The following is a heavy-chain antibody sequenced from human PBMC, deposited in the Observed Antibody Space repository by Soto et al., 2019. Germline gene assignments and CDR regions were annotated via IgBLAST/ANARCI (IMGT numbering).Heavy chain of an antibody. Sequence: SETLSLTCTVSGGSISSSSYYWGWIRPPPGKGLEWIGSIYYSGNTYYNPSLKSRVTISVDTSKNQFSLKLSSVTAADTAVYYCARNVVVPAPAAFDIWGQGTMVTVSS. CDR2: IYYSGNT. CDR1: GGSISSSSYY. J-gene: IGHJ3*02. V-gene: IGHV4-39*01. D-gene: IGHD2-2*01. CDR3: ARNVVVPAPAAFDI.